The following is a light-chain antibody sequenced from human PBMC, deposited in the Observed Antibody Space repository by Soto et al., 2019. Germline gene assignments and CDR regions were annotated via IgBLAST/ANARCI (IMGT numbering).Light chain of an antibody. Sequence: QSVLTQPASVSGSPGQSITISCTGTSSDVGGYNYVSWYQQHPGKAPKLMIYDVSNRPSGVSIRFSGSKSGNTASLTISGLQAEDEADYYCSSYTSSSPYVFGTGTKLTVL. CDR1: SSDVGGYNY. CDR3: SSYTSSSPYV. J-gene: IGLJ1*01. CDR2: DVS. V-gene: IGLV2-14*01.